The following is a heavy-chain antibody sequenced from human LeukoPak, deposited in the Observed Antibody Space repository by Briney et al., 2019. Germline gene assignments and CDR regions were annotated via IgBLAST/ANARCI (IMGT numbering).Heavy chain of an antibody. V-gene: IGHV1-69*06. CDR3: ARDRWELLQRYYYYYMDV. CDR1: GGTFSSYA. J-gene: IGHJ6*03. CDR2: IIPIFGTA. D-gene: IGHD1-26*01. Sequence: ASVKVSCKASGGTFSSYAISWVRQAPGQGLEWMGGIIPIFGTANYAQKFQGRVTITADKSTSTAYMELSSLRSEDTAVYYCARDRWELLQRYYYYYMDVWGKGTTVTISS.